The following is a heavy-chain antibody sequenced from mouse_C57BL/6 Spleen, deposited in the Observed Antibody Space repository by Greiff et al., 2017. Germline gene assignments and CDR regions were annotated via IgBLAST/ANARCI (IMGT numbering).Heavy chain of an antibody. Sequence: VKLMESGPGLVQPSQCLYITCTVSGFSLTSYGVHWVRQSPGKGLEWLGVIWSGGSTDYNAAFISRLSISKDNSKSQVFFKMNSLQADDTAIYYCARKGGPYAMDYWGQGTSVTVSS. CDR1: GFSLTSYG. CDR2: IWSGGST. CDR3: ARKGGPYAMDY. J-gene: IGHJ4*01. V-gene: IGHV2-2*01.